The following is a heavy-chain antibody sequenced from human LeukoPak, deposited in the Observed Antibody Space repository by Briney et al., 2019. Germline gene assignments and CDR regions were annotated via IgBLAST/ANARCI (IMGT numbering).Heavy chain of an antibody. J-gene: IGHJ3*02. CDR1: GGSISSNNW. CDR2: IYRSGST. Sequence: PSGTLSLTCAVSGGSISSNNWWSWVRQPPGKGLEYIGEIYRSGSTNYNPSLKSRITISVDTSKNQFSLKLSSVTAADTAVYYCARDLYSSTWWGAFDIWGQGTMVAVSS. CDR3: ARDLYSSTWWGAFDI. D-gene: IGHD6-13*01. V-gene: IGHV4-4*02.